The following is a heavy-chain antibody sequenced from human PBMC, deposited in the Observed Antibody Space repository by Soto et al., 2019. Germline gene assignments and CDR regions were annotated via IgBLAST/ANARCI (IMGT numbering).Heavy chain of an antibody. D-gene: IGHD6-19*01. V-gene: IGHV3-9*01. CDR3: AKAAVAATYYYYYGMDV. J-gene: IGHJ6*02. Sequence: GGSLRLSCAASGFTFDDYAMHWVRQAPGKGLEWVSGISWNSGSIGYADSVKGRFTISRDNAKNSLYLQMNSLRAEDTALYYCAKAAVAATYYYYYGMDVWGQGTTVTVSS. CDR2: ISWNSGSI. CDR1: GFTFDDYA.